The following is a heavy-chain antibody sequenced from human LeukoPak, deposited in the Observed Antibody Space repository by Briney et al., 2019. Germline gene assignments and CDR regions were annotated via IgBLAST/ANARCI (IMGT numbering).Heavy chain of an antibody. Sequence: GGSPRLSCAASGFTFSSYAMSWVRQAPGKGLEWVSAISGSGGSTYYADSVKGRFTISRDNSQNTLYLQMNSLRTEDTALYFCAKDRTMAADGTYFDYWGQGTLVTVSS. CDR2: ISGSGGST. D-gene: IGHD6-13*01. J-gene: IGHJ4*02. CDR3: AKDRTMAADGTYFDY. V-gene: IGHV3-23*01. CDR1: GFTFSSYA.